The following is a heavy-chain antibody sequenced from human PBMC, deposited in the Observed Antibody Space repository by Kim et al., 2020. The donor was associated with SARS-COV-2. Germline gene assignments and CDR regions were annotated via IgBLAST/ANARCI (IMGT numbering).Heavy chain of an antibody. J-gene: IGHJ6*02. D-gene: IGHD6-13*01. CDR2: ISSSSSYI. V-gene: IGHV3-21*01. Sequence: GGSLRLSCAASGFTFSSYSMNWVRQAPGKGLEWVSSISSSSSYIYYADSVKGRFTISRDNAKNSLYLQMNSLRAEDTAVYYCARVGGGVIAAAGLYYYYYGMDVWGQGTTVTVSS. CDR1: GFTFSSYS. CDR3: ARVGGGVIAAAGLYYYYYGMDV.